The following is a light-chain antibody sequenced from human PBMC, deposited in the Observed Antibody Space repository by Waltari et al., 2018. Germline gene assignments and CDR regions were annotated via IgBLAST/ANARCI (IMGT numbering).Light chain of an antibody. CDR3: QHYSHWPPWT. Sequence: EILMTQSPATLSVSPGERATLSCRASESISSNLAWYQQKPGQSPSPLIFGASTRATGIPARFSGSGSGTEFTLTISSLQSEDFAVYYCQHYSHWPPWTFGQGTKVEIK. CDR2: GAS. V-gene: IGKV3D-15*01. CDR1: ESISSN. J-gene: IGKJ1*01.